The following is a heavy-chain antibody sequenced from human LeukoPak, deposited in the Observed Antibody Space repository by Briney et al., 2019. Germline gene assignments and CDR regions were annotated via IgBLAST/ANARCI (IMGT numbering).Heavy chain of an antibody. CDR2: TSSNSGSI. CDR1: GFTFDDYA. CDR3: AKDTGGSYLSGGADY. V-gene: IGHV3-9*01. Sequence: GRSLRLSCAASGFTFDDYAMHWVRQAPGKGLEWVSGTSSNSGSIGYADSVKGRFPISRHNAKNSLYLQMNSLRAEDTALYYCAKDTGGSYLSGGADYWGQGTLVTVSS. J-gene: IGHJ4*02. D-gene: IGHD1-26*01.